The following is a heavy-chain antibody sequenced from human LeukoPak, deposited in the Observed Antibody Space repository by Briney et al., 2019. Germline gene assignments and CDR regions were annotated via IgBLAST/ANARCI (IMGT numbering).Heavy chain of an antibody. CDR2: IRQDGSEK. V-gene: IGHV3-7*01. CDR1: GFTIGNYL. Sequence: GGSLRLSCAGSGFTIGNYLMSWVPQAPGKGRECVAHIRQDGSEKYYVDSVKGRLTISRDNAKNSLYLQMNSLRAEDTGISYCARAGYYGDDAFDLWGQGTMVTVSS. J-gene: IGHJ3*01. D-gene: IGHD2/OR15-2a*01. CDR3: ARAGYYGDDAFDL.